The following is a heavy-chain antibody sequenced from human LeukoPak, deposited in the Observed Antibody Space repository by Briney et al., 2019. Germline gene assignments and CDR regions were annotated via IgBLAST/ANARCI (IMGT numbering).Heavy chain of an antibody. V-gene: IGHV1-18*01. Sequence: ASVKVSCKASGYTFSNYGISWVRRAPGQGLEWMGWISAYNGNTNYAQKLQGRVTMTTDTSTSTAYMDLRSLRSDDTAVYYCARHDYGDSGQAFDIWGQGTMVTVSS. CDR1: GYTFSNYG. CDR2: ISAYNGNT. J-gene: IGHJ3*02. CDR3: ARHDYGDSGQAFDI. D-gene: IGHD4-17*01.